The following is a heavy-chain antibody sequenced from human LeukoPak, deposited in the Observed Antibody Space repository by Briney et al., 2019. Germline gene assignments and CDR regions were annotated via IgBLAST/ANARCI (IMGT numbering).Heavy chain of an antibody. CDR3: ARDPRGYYDNSGFHDAFDI. D-gene: IGHD3-22*01. Sequence: PSQTLSLTCTVSGGSISSGSYYWSWIRQPAGKGLEWIGRIYTSGSTNYNPSLKSRVTISVDTSKNQFSLKLSSVTAADTAVYYCARDPRGYYDNSGFHDAFDIWGQGTMVTVSS. J-gene: IGHJ3*02. V-gene: IGHV4-61*02. CDR2: IYTSGST. CDR1: GGSISSGSYY.